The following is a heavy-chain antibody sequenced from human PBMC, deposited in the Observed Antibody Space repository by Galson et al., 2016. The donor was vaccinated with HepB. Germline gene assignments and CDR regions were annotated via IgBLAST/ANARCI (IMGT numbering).Heavy chain of an antibody. CDR3: ARSIAAGGHNDF. CDR1: GFSFPNCW. CDR2: IYPDDSDT. D-gene: IGHD6-13*01. J-gene: IGHJ4*02. Sequence: QSGAEVKKPGESLKISCKGSGFSFPNCWIGWVRQMPGKGLEWMGIIYPDDSDTRYSPSFQGQVTISADKSINTAYLQWNSLQASDSAMYYCARSIAAGGHNDFWGQGTLVTVSS. V-gene: IGHV5-51*01.